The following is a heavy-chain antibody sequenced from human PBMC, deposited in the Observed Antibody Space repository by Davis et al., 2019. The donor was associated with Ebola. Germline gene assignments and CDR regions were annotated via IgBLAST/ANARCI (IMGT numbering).Heavy chain of an antibody. J-gene: IGHJ6*04. CDR2: TYYKSNWSN. D-gene: IGHD5-12*01. V-gene: IGHV6-1*01. Sequence: HSQTLSLSCAIPGDRVSTAGWNWLMHSPSRGLEWRGRTYYKSNWSNDYAASVRSRITINPDTSKNQFSLQLTSVTPEDTAVYYCARGWLRTGMDVWGKGTTVTVSS. CDR3: ARGWLRTGMDV. CDR1: GDRVSTAG.